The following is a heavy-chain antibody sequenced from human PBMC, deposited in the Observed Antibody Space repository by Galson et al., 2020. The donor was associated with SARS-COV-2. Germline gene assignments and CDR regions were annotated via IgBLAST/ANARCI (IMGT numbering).Heavy chain of an antibody. CDR3: AGDWVVVVPAANYFDY. Sequence: ASVKVSCKASGYTFTGYYMHWVRQAPGQGLEWMGWINPNSGGTNYAQKFQGRVTMTRDTSISTAYMELSRLRSDDTAVYYCAGDWVVVVPAANYFDYWGQGTLVTVSS. D-gene: IGHD2-2*01. CDR2: INPNSGGT. J-gene: IGHJ4*02. CDR1: GYTFTGYY. V-gene: IGHV1-2*02.